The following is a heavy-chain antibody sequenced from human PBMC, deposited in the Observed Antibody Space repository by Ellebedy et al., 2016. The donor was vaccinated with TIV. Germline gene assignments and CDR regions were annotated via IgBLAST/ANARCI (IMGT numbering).Heavy chain of an antibody. D-gene: IGHD6-25*01. J-gene: IGHJ5*02. V-gene: IGHV3-21*03. CDR1: WFAFSTYS. CDR3: ARTGGQSSDRKGS. Sequence: GESLKISCEASWFAFSTYSIIWVRQAPGKGLEWVSSISGNTKYIYYADSVNGRFTISRDNARNSLYLEMKSLRAEETGVYYCARTGGQSSDRKGSWGQGTMVTVSS. CDR2: ISGNTKYI.